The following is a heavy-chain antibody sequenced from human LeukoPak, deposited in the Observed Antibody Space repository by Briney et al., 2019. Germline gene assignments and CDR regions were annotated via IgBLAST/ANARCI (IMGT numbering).Heavy chain of an antibody. V-gene: IGHV4-4*07. Sequence: SSETLSLTCTVSGASINRYYWSWMRQPAGKGLEWIGRIYGTGSTKYNPSLKSRVTMSVDTSKNQFSLRLTSVTAADTAVYYCARTYFYDDGSVSYGDYFDYWGQGALVTV. D-gene: IGHD3-22*01. CDR1: GASINRYY. CDR3: ARTYFYDDGSVSYGDYFDY. J-gene: IGHJ4*02. CDR2: IYGTGST.